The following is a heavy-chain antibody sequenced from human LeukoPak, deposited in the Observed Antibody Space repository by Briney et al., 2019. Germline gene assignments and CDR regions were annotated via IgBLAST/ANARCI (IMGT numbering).Heavy chain of an antibody. D-gene: IGHD3-10*01. CDR3: ARLGSVALGPDY. Sequence: GESLKISCKGSGYRFTNYWIGWVGQMPGKGLDWMGITHPDEPDTRYNPSFQGQVIISAYKSINTAYLQCSSLKASDTALYYCARLGSVALGPDYWGQGTLVTVSS. CDR1: GYRFTNYW. J-gene: IGHJ4*02. CDR2: THPDEPDT. V-gene: IGHV5-51*01.